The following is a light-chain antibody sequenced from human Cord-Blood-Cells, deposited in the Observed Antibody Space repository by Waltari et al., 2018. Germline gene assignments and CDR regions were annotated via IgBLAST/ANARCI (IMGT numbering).Light chain of an antibody. Sequence: QSALTQPASVSGSPGQSITISCTGTSRDVGRYNLVSWYPQHPGKAPKLMIYEGSKRPSGVSNRFSGSKSGNTASLTISGLQAEDEADYYCCSYAGSSWVFGGGTKLTVL. V-gene: IGLV2-23*01. CDR2: EGS. CDR1: SRDVGRYNL. CDR3: CSYAGSSWV. J-gene: IGLJ3*02.